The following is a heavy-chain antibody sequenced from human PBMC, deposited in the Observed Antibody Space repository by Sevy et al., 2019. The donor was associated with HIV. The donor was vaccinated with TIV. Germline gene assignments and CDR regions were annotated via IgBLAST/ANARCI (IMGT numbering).Heavy chain of an antibody. J-gene: IGHJ3*02. CDR2: ISGSGGST. D-gene: IGHD4-17*01. CDR1: GFTFSSYA. Sequence: GGSLRLSCAASGFTFSSYAMSWVRQAPGKGLEWVSAISGSGGSTYYADSVKGRFTISRDNSKNTLYLQMNSLRAEDTAVNYCAKLRWDSYAFDIWGQGTMVTVSS. CDR3: AKLRWDSYAFDI. V-gene: IGHV3-23*01.